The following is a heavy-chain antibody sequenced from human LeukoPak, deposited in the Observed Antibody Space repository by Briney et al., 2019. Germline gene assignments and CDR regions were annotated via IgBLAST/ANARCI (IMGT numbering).Heavy chain of an antibody. D-gene: IGHD3-16*01. V-gene: IGHV4-39*07. CDR3: ARWGMTTPYYYYMDV. CDR1: GDSISSSSSY. Sequence: SETLSLTCTVSGDSISSSSSYWGWIRQPPGEGLEWIGSIYYSGSTYYNTSLKSRVTISVDTSKNQFSLKLSSVTAADTAVYYCARWGMTTPYYYYMDVWGKGTTVTVSS. CDR2: IYYSGST. J-gene: IGHJ6*03.